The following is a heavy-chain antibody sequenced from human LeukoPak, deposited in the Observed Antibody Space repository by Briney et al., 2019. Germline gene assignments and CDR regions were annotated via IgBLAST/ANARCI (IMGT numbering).Heavy chain of an antibody. CDR3: ARVLRDSSGYYYGSYYYGMDV. V-gene: IGHV4-59*01. CDR1: GGSISSYY. D-gene: IGHD3-22*01. J-gene: IGHJ6*02. Sequence: SETLSLTCTVSGGSISSYYWSWIRQPPGKGLEWIGYIYYSGSTNYNPSLKSRVTISVDTSKNQFSLKLSSVTAADTAVYYCARVLRDSSGYYYGSYYYGMDVWGQGTTVTVSS. CDR2: IYYSGST.